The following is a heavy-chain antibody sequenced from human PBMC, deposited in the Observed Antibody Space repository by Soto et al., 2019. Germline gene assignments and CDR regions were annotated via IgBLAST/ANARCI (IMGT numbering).Heavy chain of an antibody. CDR3: AKGLWTVGHCTGGSCCDGMDV. J-gene: IGHJ6*02. CDR2: INPKSGDT. D-gene: IGHD2-15*01. Sequence: QVQLVQSGAEVKKPGASVKVSCEASEYTFIGFHLHWVRQAPGQGLEWMGWINPKSGDTKYAQKFQGRVTLTRDTSISTGYMELSRLESNDTAVYYCAKGLWTVGHCTGGSCCDGMDVWGQGTTVTVSS. CDR1: EYTFIGFH. V-gene: IGHV1-2*02.